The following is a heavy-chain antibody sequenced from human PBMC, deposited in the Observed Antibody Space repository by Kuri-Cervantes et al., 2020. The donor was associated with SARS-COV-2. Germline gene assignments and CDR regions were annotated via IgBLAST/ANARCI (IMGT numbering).Heavy chain of an antibody. CDR3: AHIGGYSGYDPDY. J-gene: IGHJ4*02. V-gene: IGHV3-30-3*01. D-gene: IGHD5-12*01. Sequence: GESLKISCAASGFTFSSYAMHWVRQAPGKGLEWVAVISYDGSNKYYADSVKGRFTISRDNSKNTLYLQMNSLRAEDTAVYYCAHIGGYSGYDPDYWGQGNPGHRLL. CDR1: GFTFSSYA. CDR2: ISYDGSNK.